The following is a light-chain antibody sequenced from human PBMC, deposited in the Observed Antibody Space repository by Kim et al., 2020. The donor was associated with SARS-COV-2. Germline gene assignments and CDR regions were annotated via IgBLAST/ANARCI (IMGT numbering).Light chain of an antibody. CDR2: QAF. V-gene: IGKV1-5*03. CDR1: QSPGKW. J-gene: IGKJ1*01. CDR3: QQYKTYPWT. Sequence: DIQLTQSPATLSASVGDRLTITCRASQSPGKWLAWYQQRPGKAPKLLIYQAFTLESGVPSRFSGGGSGTELTLTISSLEHDDSATYYCQQYKTYPWTFGQGTKVDIK.